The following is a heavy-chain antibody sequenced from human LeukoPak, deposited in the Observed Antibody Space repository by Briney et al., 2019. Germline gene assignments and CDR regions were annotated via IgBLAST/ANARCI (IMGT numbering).Heavy chain of an antibody. D-gene: IGHD2-15*01. V-gene: IGHV4-59*02. CDR1: GGSVNSFY. CDR3: VGGSGFCSGGSCYSHYWYFDL. Sequence: AETLSLTCTVSGGSVNSFYWSWIRQPPGKGLEWIGYIYYRGSTKYNPSLKSRVTISVDTSKNQFSLRLTSVTAADTAVYYCVGGSGFCSGGSCYSHYWYFDLWGRGTLVTVSS. CDR2: IYYRGST. J-gene: IGHJ2*01.